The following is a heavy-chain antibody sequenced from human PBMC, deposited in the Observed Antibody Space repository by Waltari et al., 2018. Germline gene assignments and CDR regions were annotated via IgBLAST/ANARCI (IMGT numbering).Heavy chain of an antibody. J-gene: IGHJ5*02. CDR1: GYTFTRYY. CDR2: INPNSGGT. D-gene: IGHD2-2*01. Sequence: QVQLVQSGAEVKKPGASVTVSCKASGYTFTRYYLPRVRQATGQGLEWMGWINPNSGGTNYAQKFQGRVTMTRDTSISTAYMELSRLRSDDTAVYYCAREPIVVVPAAIWFDPWGQGTLVTVSS. V-gene: IGHV1-2*02. CDR3: AREPIVVVPAAIWFDP.